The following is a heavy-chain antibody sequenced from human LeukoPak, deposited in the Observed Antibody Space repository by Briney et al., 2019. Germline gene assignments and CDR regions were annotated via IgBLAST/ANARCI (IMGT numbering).Heavy chain of an antibody. CDR1: GFTFSGYA. J-gene: IGHJ4*02. D-gene: IGHD3-3*01. CDR2: ISASGDST. CDR3: AKDRSHQYYDFWSGYSYYFDY. Sequence: GGSLRLSGAPSGFTFSGYAMSWVGQAPGKGLQWVSFISASGDSTYYADSVKGRFTISRDNSKNTLYLQMNSLRAEDTALYYCAKDRSHQYYDFWSGYSYYFDYWGQGTLVAVSS. V-gene: IGHV3-23*01.